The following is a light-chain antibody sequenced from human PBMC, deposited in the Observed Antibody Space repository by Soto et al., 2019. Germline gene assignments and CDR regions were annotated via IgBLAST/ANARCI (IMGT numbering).Light chain of an antibody. CDR3: QQYNNWLRT. CDR2: GAS. J-gene: IGKJ1*01. Sequence: EIVMTQSPATLSVSPGERATLSCWASQSVSSKIAWYQQKPGQAPRLLIYGASTRATGIPARFSGSGSGTEFTLTISSLQSEDFAVYYCQQYNNWLRTFGQGTKVEIK. V-gene: IGKV3-15*01. CDR1: QSVSSK.